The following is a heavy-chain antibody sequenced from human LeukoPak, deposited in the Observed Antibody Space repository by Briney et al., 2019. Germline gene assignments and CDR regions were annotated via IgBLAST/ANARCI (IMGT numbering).Heavy chain of an antibody. D-gene: IGHD3-22*01. CDR3: AREIWYYDSLNHYAFDI. CDR2: IYYSGST. V-gene: IGHV4-59*01. CDR1: GGSTSSYY. J-gene: IGHJ3*02. Sequence: SETLSLTCTVSGGSTSSYYWSWIRQPPGKGLEWIGYIYYSGSTNYNPPLKSRVTISLDTSKNQFSLKLSSVTAADTAVYYCAREIWYYDSLNHYAFDIWGQGTMVTVSS.